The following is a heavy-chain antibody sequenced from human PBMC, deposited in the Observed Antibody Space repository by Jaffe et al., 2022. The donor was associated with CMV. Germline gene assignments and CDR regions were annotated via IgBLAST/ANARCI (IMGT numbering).Heavy chain of an antibody. J-gene: IGHJ6*03. D-gene: IGHD3-3*01. CDR2: ISGSGGST. V-gene: IGHV3-23*04. Sequence: EVQLVESGGGLVQPGGSLRLSCAASGFTFSSYAMSWVRQAPGKGLEWVSAISGSGGSTYYADSVKGRFTISRDNSKNTLYLQMNSLRAEDTAVYYCAKVVSGYDFWSGYSQSWDYYYYMDVWGKGTTVTVSS. CDR3: AKVVSGYDFWSGYSQSWDYYYYMDV. CDR1: GFTFSSYA.